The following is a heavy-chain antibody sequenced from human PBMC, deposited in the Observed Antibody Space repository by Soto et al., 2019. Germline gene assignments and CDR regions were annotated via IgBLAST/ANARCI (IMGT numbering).Heavy chain of an antibody. D-gene: IGHD6-13*01. CDR2: ISYDGSNK. CDR3: AKDGGGGQHIAEARTYVWYYFDY. CDR1: GFTFSSYG. J-gene: IGHJ4*02. Sequence: QVQLVESGGGVVQPGRSLRLSCAASGFTFSSYGMHWVRQAPGKGLEWVAVISYDGSNKYYADSVKGRFTISRDNSKNTLYLQMNSLIAEATAVYYCAKDGGGGQHIAEARTYVWYYFDYWGQGTLVTVSS. V-gene: IGHV3-30*18.